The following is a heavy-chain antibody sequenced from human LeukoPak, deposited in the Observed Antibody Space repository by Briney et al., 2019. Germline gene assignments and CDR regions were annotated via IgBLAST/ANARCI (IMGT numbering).Heavy chain of an antibody. V-gene: IGHV3-48*02. CDR1: GFTFSSYS. CDR3: ARKFHFAPAP. CDR2: ISSLSSNI. J-gene: IGHJ5*02. D-gene: IGHD3-3*02. Sequence: GGSLRLSCAASGFTFSSYSMNWVRQAPGKGLEWVSYISSLSSNIYYADSVKGRFTVSRDNGKNSLYLQLNSLRDEDAAIYYCARKFHFAPAPWAQGPLAAVPS.